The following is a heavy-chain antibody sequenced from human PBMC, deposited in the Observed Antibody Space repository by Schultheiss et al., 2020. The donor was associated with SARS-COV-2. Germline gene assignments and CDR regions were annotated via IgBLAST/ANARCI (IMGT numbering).Heavy chain of an antibody. Sequence: SETLSLTCAVYGGSFSGYYWSWIRQPPGKGLEWIGYIYYSGSTNYNPSLKSRVTISVDTSKNQFSLKLSSVTAADTAVYYCARVLEYSFDIWGQGTMVTVSS. CDR1: GGSFSGYY. J-gene: IGHJ3*02. CDR3: ARVLEYSFDI. D-gene: IGHD2-21*01. CDR2: IYYSGST. V-gene: IGHV4-59*12.